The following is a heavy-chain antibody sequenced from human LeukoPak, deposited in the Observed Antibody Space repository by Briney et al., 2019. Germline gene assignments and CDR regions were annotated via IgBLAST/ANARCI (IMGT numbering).Heavy chain of an antibody. CDR1: GFTFSSYG. V-gene: IGHV3-23*01. D-gene: IGHD5-12*01. Sequence: GGSLRLSCAASGFTFSSYGMSWVRQAPGKGLEWISYMNSGPTISYADSVKGRFTISRDNSKNTIYLQMNSLRVEDAAVYYCARWNGYADYWGQGTLVTVSS. J-gene: IGHJ4*02. CDR3: ARWNGYADY. CDR2: MNSGPTI.